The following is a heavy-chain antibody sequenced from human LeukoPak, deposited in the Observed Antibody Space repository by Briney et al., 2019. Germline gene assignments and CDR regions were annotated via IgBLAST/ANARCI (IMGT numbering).Heavy chain of an antibody. D-gene: IGHD3-16*01. CDR2: NSYSGGA. Sequence: DPSETLSLTCSVSGGSIGTYFWTWIRQPPGKGLEWLGYNSYSGGANYNPSLKGRLTISLDPSNNQFSLRLSSMTAADTAVYYCARGYWGVWGRGTLVTVSS. CDR1: GGSIGTYF. CDR3: ARGYWGV. J-gene: IGHJ4*02. V-gene: IGHV4-59*01.